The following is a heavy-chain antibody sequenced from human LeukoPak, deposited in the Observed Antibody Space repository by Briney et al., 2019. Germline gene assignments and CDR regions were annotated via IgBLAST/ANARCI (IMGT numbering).Heavy chain of an antibody. CDR1: GGSISSGSYY. J-gene: IGHJ4*02. V-gene: IGHV4-61*02. D-gene: IGHD6-13*01. Sequence: SQTLSLTCTVSGGSISSGSYYWSRIRQPAGKGLEWIGRIYTSGSTNYNPSLKSRVTISVDTSKNQFSLKLSSVTAADTAVYYCARGPLYSSSWFDYWGQGTLVTVSS. CDR2: IYTSGST. CDR3: ARGPLYSSSWFDY.